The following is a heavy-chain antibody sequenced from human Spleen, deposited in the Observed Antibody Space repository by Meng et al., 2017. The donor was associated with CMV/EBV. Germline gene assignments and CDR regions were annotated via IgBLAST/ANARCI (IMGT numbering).Heavy chain of an antibody. CDR1: GYTFSSYG. J-gene: IGHJ4*02. CDR3: ARDLVRYCSSTSCVSPADY. CDR2: ISAYNGNT. V-gene: IGHV1-18*01. D-gene: IGHD2-2*01. Sequence: ASVKVSCKASGYTFSSYGISWVRQAPGQGLEWVGWISAYNGNTKYAQKLQGRLTMTLDTPKRTDYMELRSLRSDHTAVYFCARDLVRYCSSTSCVSPADYWGQGTLVTVSS.